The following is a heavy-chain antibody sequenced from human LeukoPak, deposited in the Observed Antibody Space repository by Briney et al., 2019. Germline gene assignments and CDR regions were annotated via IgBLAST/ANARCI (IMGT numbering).Heavy chain of an antibody. CDR3: ARDYYDSSGSSWFDP. CDR2: ISSGSSFM. V-gene: IGHV3-21*01. CDR1: GFTFSSYA. J-gene: IGHJ5*02. Sequence: PGGSLRLSCAASGFTFSSYAMSWVRQAPGKGLEWVSSISSGSSFMYYADSVKGRFTISRDNAKNSLYLQMNSLRAKDTALYYCARDYYDSSGSSWFDPWGQGTLVTASS. D-gene: IGHD3-22*01.